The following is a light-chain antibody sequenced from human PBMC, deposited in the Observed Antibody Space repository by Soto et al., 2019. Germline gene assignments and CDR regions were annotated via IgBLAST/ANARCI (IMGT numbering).Light chain of an antibody. V-gene: IGKV3-20*01. J-gene: IGKJ5*01. CDR2: GAS. Sequence: EIVLTQSPGTLSLSPGDRATLSCRARQSVSNSYLAWYQQTPGQAPRLLIYGASSRATGIPDRFNGSGSGTDFSLTISRQEPEHVAVYYCQQYGSSPPITFGQGTRLEIK. CDR1: QSVSNSY. CDR3: QQYGSSPPIT.